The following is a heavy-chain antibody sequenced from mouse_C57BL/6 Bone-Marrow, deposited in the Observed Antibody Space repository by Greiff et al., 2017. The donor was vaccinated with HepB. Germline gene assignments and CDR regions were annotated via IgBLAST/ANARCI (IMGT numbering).Heavy chain of an antibody. CDR3: ARDRMVTYYAMDY. V-gene: IGHV5-4*01. Sequence: EVKLVESGGGLVKPGGSLKLSCAASGFTFSSYAMSWVRQTPEKRLEWVATISDGGSYTYYPDNVKGRFTISRDNAKNNLYLQMSHLKSEDTAMYYCARDRMVTYYAMDYWGQGTSVTVSS. D-gene: IGHD2-3*01. CDR1: GFTFSSYA. J-gene: IGHJ4*01. CDR2: ISDGGSYT.